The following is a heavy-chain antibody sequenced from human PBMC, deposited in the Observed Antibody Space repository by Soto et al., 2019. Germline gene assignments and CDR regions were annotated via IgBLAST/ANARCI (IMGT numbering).Heavy chain of an antibody. CDR1: GGSISSYY. V-gene: IGHV4-4*07. D-gene: IGHD5-18*01. J-gene: IGHJ6*02. CDR3: AREGVRYSYGVSYYYYYGMDV. Sequence: SETLSLTCPVSGGSISSYYWSWIRQPAGKGLELIGRIYTSGSTNYNPSLKSRVTMSVDTSKNQFSLKLSSVTAADTAVYYCAREGVRYSYGVSYYYYYGMDVWGQGTTVPVSS. CDR2: IYTSGST.